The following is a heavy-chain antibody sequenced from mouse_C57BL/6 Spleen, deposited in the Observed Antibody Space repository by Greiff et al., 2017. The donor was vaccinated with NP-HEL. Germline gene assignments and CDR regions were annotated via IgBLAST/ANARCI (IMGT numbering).Heavy chain of an antibody. Sequence: VQLQQSGPELVKPGASVKIPCKASGYTFTDYNMDWVKQSHGKSLEWIGDINPNNGGTPYNQKFKGKATLTVDKSSSTAYMELRSLTSEDTAVYYCARRITTVVAGDYFDYWGQGTTLTVSS. CDR1: GYTFTDYN. CDR2: INPNNGGT. V-gene: IGHV1-18*01. CDR3: ARRITTVVAGDYFDY. D-gene: IGHD1-1*01. J-gene: IGHJ2*01.